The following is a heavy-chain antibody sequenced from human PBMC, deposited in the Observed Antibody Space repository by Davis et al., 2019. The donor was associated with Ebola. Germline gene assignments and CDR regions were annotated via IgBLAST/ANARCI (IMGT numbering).Heavy chain of an antibody. J-gene: IGHJ4*02. Sequence: SETLSLTCTVSGGSVSNYYWSWIRQPPGKGLEWIGYIYYRGSTNYNPSLKSRVTILVDTSKNQFSLKLSSVTAADTAVYYCARAAFDSSGYYFDYWGQGTLVTVSS. D-gene: IGHD3-22*01. CDR3: ARAAFDSSGYYFDY. V-gene: IGHV4-59*08. CDR2: IYYRGST. CDR1: GGSVSNYY.